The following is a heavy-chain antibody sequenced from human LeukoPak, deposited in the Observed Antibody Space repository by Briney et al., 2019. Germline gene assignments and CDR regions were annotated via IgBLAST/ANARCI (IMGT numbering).Heavy chain of an antibody. CDR3: ARDRGTDWLDY. CDR2: ISSSGSTI. J-gene: IGHJ4*02. V-gene: IGHV3-48*03. D-gene: IGHD3-9*01. CDR1: GFTFSTYE. Sequence: PGGSLRLSCAASGFTFSTYETNWVRQAPGKGLEWVSFISSSGSTIYYADSVKGRFTISRDNAKYSLYLQMNSLRAEDTAVYYCARDRGTDWLDYWGQGTLVTVSS.